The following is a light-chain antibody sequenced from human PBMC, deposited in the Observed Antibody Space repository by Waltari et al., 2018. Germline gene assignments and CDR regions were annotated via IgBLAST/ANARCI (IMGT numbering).Light chain of an antibody. Sequence: SSELTQDPAVSVALGQTVRITCPCNCRRTHYATWYQQKPGQAPVLVIYGKNDRPSGIPDRFSGSTSGNTASLTISGAQAEDEADYYCKSRSSSGNHWVFGGGTKLTVL. CDR3: KSRSSSGNHWV. CDR2: GKN. CDR1: CRRTHY. V-gene: IGLV3-19*01. J-gene: IGLJ3*02.